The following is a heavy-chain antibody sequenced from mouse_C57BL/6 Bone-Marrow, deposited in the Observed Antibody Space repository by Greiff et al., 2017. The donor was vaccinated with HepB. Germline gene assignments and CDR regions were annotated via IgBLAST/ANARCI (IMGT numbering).Heavy chain of an antibody. J-gene: IGHJ2*01. CDR2: IYPGDGDT. CDR1: GYAFSSSW. Sequence: VKLQESGPELVKPGASVKISCKASGYAFSSSWMNGVKQRPGKGLEWIGRIYPGDGDTNYNGKFKGKATLTADKSSSTAYMQLSSLTSEDSAVYFCGGPTDYWGQGTTLTVSS. V-gene: IGHV1-82*01. CDR3: GGPTDY.